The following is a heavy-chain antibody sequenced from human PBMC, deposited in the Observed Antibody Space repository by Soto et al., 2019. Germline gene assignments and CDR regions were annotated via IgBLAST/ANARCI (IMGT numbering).Heavy chain of an antibody. J-gene: IGHJ6*02. CDR1: GSNFDSYA. Sequence: EVQLLESGGGLVQPGGSLRLSCAASGSNFDSYAMNWVRQAPGKGLEWVSAISRDGGTTFYADSVKGRFTISRDNSENTLYMEMNSLRVEDTAVEYCAKGGFWVHYGMDVWGQGTTVTVSS. V-gene: IGHV3-23*01. CDR2: ISRDGGTT. CDR3: AKGGFWVHYGMDV. D-gene: IGHD3-16*01.